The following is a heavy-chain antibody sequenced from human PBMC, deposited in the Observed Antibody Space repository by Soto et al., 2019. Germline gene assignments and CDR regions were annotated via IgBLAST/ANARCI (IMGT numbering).Heavy chain of an antibody. D-gene: IGHD2-2*01. Sequence: EVQLVESGGGLIQPGGSLRLSCAVSGFTVSNNYMSWVRQAPGKGLEGVSVIYSGGYTAYGDSVKGRFTFSRDNSKNNLILQTKSPEPGAPAVYYGATQPGGGGYWGQGTLVTVSS. J-gene: IGHJ4*02. CDR3: ATQPGGGGY. CDR1: GFTVSNNY. V-gene: IGHV3-53*01. CDR2: IYSGGYT.